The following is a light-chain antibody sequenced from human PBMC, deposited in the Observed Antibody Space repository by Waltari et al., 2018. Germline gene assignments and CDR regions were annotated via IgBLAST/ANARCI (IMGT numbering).Light chain of an antibody. CDR2: DVS. CDR1: SSDVGAYNY. J-gene: IGLJ1*01. Sequence: QSALTQPPSVSGSPGQSVTISCTGTSSDVGAYNYVSWYQQHPGKAPKLMIYDVSKGPSGVPDRFSGSKSGNTASLTISGLQGEDEADYYCCSYAGSYTYVFGTGTKVTVL. CDR3: CSYAGSYTYV. V-gene: IGLV2-11*01.